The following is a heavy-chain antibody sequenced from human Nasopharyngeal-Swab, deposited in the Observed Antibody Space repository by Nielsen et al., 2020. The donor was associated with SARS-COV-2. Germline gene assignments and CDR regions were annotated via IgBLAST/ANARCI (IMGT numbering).Heavy chain of an antibody. D-gene: IGHD3-22*01. CDR1: GGSISSSNW. CDR3: ARDLGYYDRSGYYRPF. V-gene: IGHV4-4*02. CDR2: IYHSGST. Sequence: SETLSLTCAVSGGSISSSNWWSWVRQPPGKGLEWIGEIYHSGSTKYNPSLKSRVSISVDKSKNQFSLKLSSVTAADTAVYYCARDLGYYDRSGYYRPFWGQGTLVTVSS. J-gene: IGHJ4*02.